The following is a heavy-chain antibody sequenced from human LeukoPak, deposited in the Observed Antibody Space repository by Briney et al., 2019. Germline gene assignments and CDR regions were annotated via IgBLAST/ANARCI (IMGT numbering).Heavy chain of an antibody. CDR3: ARVAYYYDSSGPPSI. Sequence: GASVKVSCKASGGTFSSYAISWGRQGPGQGREWMGGIIPIFGTANYAQKFQGRVTITADKSTSTAYMELSSLRSEDTAVYHCARVAYYYDSSGPPSIWGQGTMVTVSS. CDR2: IIPIFGTA. D-gene: IGHD3-22*01. CDR1: GGTFSSYA. V-gene: IGHV1-69*06. J-gene: IGHJ3*02.